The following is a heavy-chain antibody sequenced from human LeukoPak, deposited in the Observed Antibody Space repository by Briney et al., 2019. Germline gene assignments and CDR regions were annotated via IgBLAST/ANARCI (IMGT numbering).Heavy chain of an antibody. CDR2: IYYNGST. J-gene: IGHJ6*02. D-gene: IGHD6-19*01. CDR1: GGSISSGDYY. V-gene: IGHV4-30-4*01. Sequence: SETLSLTCTVSGGSISSGDYYWSWIRQPPGKGLEWIGYIYYNGSTYYNPSLKSRVTISVDTSKNQFSLKLSSVTAADTAVYYCARVSRYSSGWLYYYYGMDVWGQGTTVTVSS. CDR3: ARVSRYSSGWLYYYYGMDV.